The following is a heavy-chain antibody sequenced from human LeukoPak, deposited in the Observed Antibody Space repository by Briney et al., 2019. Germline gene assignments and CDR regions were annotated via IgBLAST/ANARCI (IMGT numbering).Heavy chain of an antibody. CDR3: AKDGGGQLVSYFDY. J-gene: IGHJ4*01. CDR1: GFTFSDYY. D-gene: IGHD6-6*01. V-gene: IGHV3-11*01. Sequence: GGSLRLFCAASGFTFSDYYMSWIRQAPGKGLEGVSDISSSGSSIYYADSVKGRFTISRDNSKNTLYLQMNSLRAEDTAVYYCAKDGGGQLVSYFDYWGPGTLVTASS. CDR2: ISSSGSSI.